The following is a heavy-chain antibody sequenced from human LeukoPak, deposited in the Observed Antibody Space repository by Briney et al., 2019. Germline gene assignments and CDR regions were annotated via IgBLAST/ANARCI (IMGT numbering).Heavy chain of an antibody. Sequence: PGGSLRLSCAASGFTFSSYAMSWVRQAPGKGLEWIGSIYYSGSTYDNPSLKSRVTISLDTSKNQFSLKLSSVTAADTAVYYCARGHWYSSSRWFDPWGQGTLVTVSS. CDR1: GFTFSSYA. CDR3: ARGHWYSSSRWFDP. J-gene: IGHJ5*02. V-gene: IGHV4-39*07. CDR2: IYYSGST. D-gene: IGHD6-19*01.